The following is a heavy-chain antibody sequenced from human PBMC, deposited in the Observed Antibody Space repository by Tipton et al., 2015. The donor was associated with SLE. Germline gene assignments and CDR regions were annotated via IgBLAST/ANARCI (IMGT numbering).Heavy chain of an antibody. J-gene: IGHJ4*02. CDR2: ISYDGSNK. CDR1: GFTFSSYA. V-gene: IGHV3-30-3*01. CDR3: AKEGIYDFWSGFDY. D-gene: IGHD3-3*01. Sequence: SLRLSCAASGFTFSSYAMHWVRQAPGKGLEWVAVISYDGSNKYYADSVKGRFTISRDNSKNTLYLQMNSLRAEDTAVYYCAKEGIYDFWSGFDYWGQGTLVTVSS.